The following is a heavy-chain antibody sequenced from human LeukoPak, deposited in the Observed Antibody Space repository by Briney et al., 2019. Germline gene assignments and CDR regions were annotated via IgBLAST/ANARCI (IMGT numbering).Heavy chain of an antibody. V-gene: IGHV3-30-3*01. CDR2: ISYDGSNK. CDR3: ARDRGVGATY. CDR1: GFTFSSYW. J-gene: IGHJ4*02. D-gene: IGHD1-26*01. Sequence: PGGSLRLSCAASGFTFSSYWMSWVRQAPGKGLEWVAVISYDGSNKYYADSVKGRFTISRDNSKNTLYLQMNSLRAEDTAVYYCARDRGVGATYWGQGTLVTVSS.